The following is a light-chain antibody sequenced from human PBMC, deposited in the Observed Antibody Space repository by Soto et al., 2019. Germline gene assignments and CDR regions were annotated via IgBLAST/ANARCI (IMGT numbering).Light chain of an antibody. J-gene: IGKJ5*01. CDR2: ATS. Sequence: DIRMTQSPSSLSASVGDTVTVTCRASQGISNYLAWYQQKPGRVPKLLIYATSTLDSGVPSRFSGSGSGTDFTLTITSLQPEDVATYYCQHYKGASTFGHGTRLEI. V-gene: IGKV1-27*01. CDR3: QHYKGAST. CDR1: QGISNY.